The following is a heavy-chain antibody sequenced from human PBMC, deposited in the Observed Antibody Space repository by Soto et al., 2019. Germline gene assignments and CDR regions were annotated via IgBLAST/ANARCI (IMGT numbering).Heavy chain of an antibody. CDR2: IYYSGST. J-gene: IGHJ5*02. Sequence: LSLTCTVSSGSISSGGYYWSWIRQHPGKGLEWIGYIYYSGSTYYNPSLKSRVTISVDTSKNQFSLKLSSVTAADTAVYYCARTKEIFPGPNWFDPWGQGTLVTVSS. V-gene: IGHV4-31*03. D-gene: IGHD3-3*01. CDR3: ARTKEIFPGPNWFDP. CDR1: SGSISSGGYY.